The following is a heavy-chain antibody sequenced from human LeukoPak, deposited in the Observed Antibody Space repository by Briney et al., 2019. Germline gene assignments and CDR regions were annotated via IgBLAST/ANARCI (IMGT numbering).Heavy chain of an antibody. V-gene: IGHV3-49*04. D-gene: IGHD3-10*01. CDR2: IRSKAYGETA. Sequence: GGSLRLSCTASGFTFCDYAMTWVRQAPGKGLEWVGFIRSKAYGETAEYAASVKGRFTISRDDSKSIAYLQMNSLKTEDTAVYYCRLWFGDFDSWGQGTLVTVSS. CDR1: GFTFCDYA. CDR3: RLWFGDFDS. J-gene: IGHJ4*02.